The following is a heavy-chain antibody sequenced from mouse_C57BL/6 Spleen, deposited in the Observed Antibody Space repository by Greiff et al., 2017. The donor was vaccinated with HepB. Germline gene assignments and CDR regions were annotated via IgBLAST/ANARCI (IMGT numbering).Heavy chain of an antibody. D-gene: IGHD2-4*01. CDR2: ISYDGSN. CDR1: GYSITSGYY. V-gene: IGHV3-6*01. J-gene: IGHJ3*01. Sequence: EVHLVESGPGLVKPSQSLSLTCSVTGYSITSGYYWNWIRQFPGNKLEWMGYISYDGSNNYNPSLKNRISITRDTSKNQFFLKLNSVTTEDTATYYCARGDYDEGAFAYWGQGTLVTVSA. CDR3: ARGDYDEGAFAY.